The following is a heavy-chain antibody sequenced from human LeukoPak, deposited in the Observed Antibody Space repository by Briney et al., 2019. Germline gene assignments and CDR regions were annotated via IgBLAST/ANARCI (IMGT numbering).Heavy chain of an antibody. Sequence: PGGSLRLSCAASGFTFSTYWMSWVRQAPVKGLEWVANIKEDGSEIYYVDSVKGRFTISRDNAKNSLYLQMSSLRAEDTAIYYCARMYCSSVTCYTDAFDMWGQGTMVIVSS. V-gene: IGHV3-7*01. D-gene: IGHD2-2*02. CDR1: GFTFSTYW. CDR3: ARMYCSSVTCYTDAFDM. J-gene: IGHJ3*02. CDR2: IKEDGSEI.